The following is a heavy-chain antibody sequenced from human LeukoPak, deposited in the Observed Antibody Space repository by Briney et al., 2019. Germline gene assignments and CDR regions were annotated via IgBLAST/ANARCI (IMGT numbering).Heavy chain of an antibody. CDR2: ISSSSSSI. CDR3: AREIPHMDV. CDR1: GFTFNYYT. Sequence: PGGSLRLSCAASGFTFNYYTMNWVRQAPGKGLEWVSSISSSSSSIYYADSVKGRFTISRDNAKNSLYLQTNSLRAEDTAVYYCAREIPHMDVWGKGTTVTVSS. V-gene: IGHV3-21*01. D-gene: IGHD2-2*02. J-gene: IGHJ6*03.